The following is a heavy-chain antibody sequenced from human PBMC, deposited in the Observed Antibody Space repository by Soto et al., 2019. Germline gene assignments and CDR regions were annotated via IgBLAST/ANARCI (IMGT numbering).Heavy chain of an antibody. J-gene: IGHJ1*01. CDR3: ARDRGYYDTSGFQGFVQYVHH. CDR2: IIPIFGTT. CDR1: GDTFSSYA. V-gene: IGHV1-69*01. D-gene: IGHD3-22*01. Sequence: QVQLVQSGAEVKKPGSSVKVSCKASGDTFSSYAFSWVRQAPGQGLEWMGGIIPIFGTTNYAPKFQGRVRITADESTRTAYMELSSLRSEDTAVYYCARDRGYYDTSGFQGFVQYVHHWGQGTLVTVSS.